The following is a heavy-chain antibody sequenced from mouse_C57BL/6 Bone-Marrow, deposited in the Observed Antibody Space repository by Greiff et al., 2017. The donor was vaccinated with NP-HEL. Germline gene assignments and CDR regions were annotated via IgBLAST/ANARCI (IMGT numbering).Heavy chain of an antibody. CDR1: GYSITSGYY. Sequence: EVQLVESGPGLVKPSQSLSLTCSVTGYSITSGYYWNWIRQFPGNKLEWMGYISYDGSNNYNPSLKNRISITRDTSKNQFFLKLNSVTTEDTATYYCARAPYYYGFAYWGQGTLVTVSA. D-gene: IGHD1-1*01. V-gene: IGHV3-6*01. J-gene: IGHJ3*01. CDR3: ARAPYYYGFAY. CDR2: ISYDGSN.